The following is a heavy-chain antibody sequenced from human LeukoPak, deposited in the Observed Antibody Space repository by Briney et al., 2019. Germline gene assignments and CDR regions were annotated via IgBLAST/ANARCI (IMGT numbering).Heavy chain of an antibody. CDR3: ARDVGYCTGDRCSFYLDN. J-gene: IGHJ4*02. CDR1: GYTFTSYY. CDR2: INPSGGST. V-gene: IGHV1-46*01. D-gene: IGHD2-15*01. Sequence: ASVKVSCKASGYTFTSYYMHWVRQAPGQGLEWMGIINPSGGSTSYAQKFQGRVTMTRDTSTSTVYMELSSLRSEDTAVYYCARDVGYCTGDRCSFYLDNWGQGTLVTVSS.